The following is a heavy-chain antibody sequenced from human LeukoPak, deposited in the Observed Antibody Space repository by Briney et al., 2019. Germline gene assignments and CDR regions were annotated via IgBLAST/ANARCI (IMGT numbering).Heavy chain of an antibody. CDR3: ARDDTKVGATPGDY. J-gene: IGHJ4*02. Sequence: PGGSLRLSCAASGFTFSSYAMHWVRQAPGKGLEWVAVISYDGSNKYYADSVKGRFTISRDNSKNTLYLQMNSLRAEDTAVYYCARDDTKVGATPGDYWGQGTLVTVSS. D-gene: IGHD1-26*01. CDR1: GFTFSSYA. V-gene: IGHV3-30-3*01. CDR2: ISYDGSNK.